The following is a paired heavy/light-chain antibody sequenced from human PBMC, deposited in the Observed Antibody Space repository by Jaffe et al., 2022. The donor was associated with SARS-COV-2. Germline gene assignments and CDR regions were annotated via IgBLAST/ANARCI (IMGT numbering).Light chain of an antibody. V-gene: IGLV3-25*03. CDR3: QSADSSGTYPGV. Sequence: SYELTQPPSVSVSPGQTARITCSADALPKQYAYWYQQKPGQAPVLVIYKDSERPSGIPERFSGSSSGTTVTLTISGVQAEDEADYYCQSADSSGTYPGVFGTGTKVTVL. CDR2: KDS. CDR1: ALPKQY. J-gene: IGLJ1*01.
Heavy chain of an antibody. CDR1: GYTFTSYG. Sequence: QVQLVQSGAEVKKPGASVKVSCKASGYTFTSYGISWVRQAPGQGLEWMGWISAYNGNTNYAQKLQGRVTMTTDTSTSTAYMELRSLRSDDTAVYYCARANSLTYYDILTGYSPYYYYYMDVWGKGTTVTVSS. J-gene: IGHJ6*03. V-gene: IGHV1-18*01. CDR2: ISAYNGNT. D-gene: IGHD3-9*01. CDR3: ARANSLTYYDILTGYSPYYYYYMDV.